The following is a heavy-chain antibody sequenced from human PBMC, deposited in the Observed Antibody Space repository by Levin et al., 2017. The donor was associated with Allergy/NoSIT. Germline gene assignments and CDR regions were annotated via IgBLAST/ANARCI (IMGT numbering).Heavy chain of an antibody. Sequence: SETLSLTCTVSGGSISSYYWSWIRQPAGKGLEWIGRIYTSGSTNYNPSLKSRVTMSVDTSKNQFSLKLSSVTAADTAVYYCARESWVPAASSGAGVYYDGMDVWGQGTTVTVSS. V-gene: IGHV4-4*07. CDR3: ARESWVPAASSGAGVYYDGMDV. CDR1: GGSISSYY. D-gene: IGHD2-2*01. J-gene: IGHJ6*02. CDR2: IYTSGST.